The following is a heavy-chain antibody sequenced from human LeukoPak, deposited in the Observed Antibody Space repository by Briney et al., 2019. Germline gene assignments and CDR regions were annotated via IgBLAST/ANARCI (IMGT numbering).Heavy chain of an antibody. J-gene: IGHJ4*02. D-gene: IGHD1-26*01. CDR1: GFTFKNYA. Sequence: GGSLRLSCAASGFTFKNYAMTWVRQPPGKGLEGVSSITGSAANTYYADSVKGRFTISRDNSKNTLYLQMNSLRAEDTAVYYCAKRYSGTSGLYNFDYWGQGTLVTVSS. V-gene: IGHV3-23*01. CDR2: ITGSAANT. CDR3: AKRYSGTSGLYNFDY.